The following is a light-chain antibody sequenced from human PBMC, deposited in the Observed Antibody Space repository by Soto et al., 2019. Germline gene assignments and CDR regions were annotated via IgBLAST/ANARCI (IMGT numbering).Light chain of an antibody. V-gene: IGKV1-5*03. Sequence: DIQMTQSPSTLSASVGDRVTITCRASQSVSTWLAWYQQIPGTAPNLLIHKASTLENGVPSRFSWSGSWPDFTLIISSLQPEDFAHYYCHQYHICTVSFGGWTKVEVE. CDR1: QSVSTW. CDR2: KAS. CDR3: HQYHICTVS. J-gene: IGKJ4*01.